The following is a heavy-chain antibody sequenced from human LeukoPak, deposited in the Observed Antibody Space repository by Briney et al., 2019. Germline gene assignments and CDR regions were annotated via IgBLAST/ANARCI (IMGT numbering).Heavy chain of an antibody. V-gene: IGHV3-7*01. CDR3: ARPRGCGSSRCNNFDY. Sequence: PGGSLRLSCAASGFTFSGRWMSWVRQAPGKWLEWVANIRPDGSEKNYVDSVKGRFTISRDNGKNSLYLQMNRLRAEDTAVYYCARPRGCGSSRCNNFDYWGQGTLVTVSS. CDR1: GFTFSGRW. J-gene: IGHJ4*02. CDR2: IRPDGSEK. D-gene: IGHD2-2*01.